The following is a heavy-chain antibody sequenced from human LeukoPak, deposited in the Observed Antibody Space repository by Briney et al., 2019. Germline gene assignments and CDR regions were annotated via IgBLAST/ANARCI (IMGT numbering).Heavy chain of an antibody. V-gene: IGHV1-2*02. CDR1: GYTFTGFF. CDR2: INPNSGDT. CDR3: ATLLSNAAFDY. Sequence: APVTVSCRASGYTFTGFFLHWVRQAPGQGFEWIGWINPNSGDTKYAQRFQGRVTMTRDTSISTAYIELSRLRSDDTAVYYCATLLSNAAFDYWGQGTLVAVSS. D-gene: IGHD6-25*01. J-gene: IGHJ4*02.